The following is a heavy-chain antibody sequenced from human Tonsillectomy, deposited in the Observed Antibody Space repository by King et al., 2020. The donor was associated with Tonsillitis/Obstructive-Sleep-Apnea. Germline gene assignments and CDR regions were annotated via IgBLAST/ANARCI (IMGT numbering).Heavy chain of an antibody. CDR3: ARDGRYDFWSGYKDV. CDR2: IKQDGREK. V-gene: IGHV3-7*04. Sequence: VQLVESGGGLVQPGGSLRLSCAASGFTFSSYWMSWVRQAPGKGLEWLANIKQDGREKYYVDSVKGRFTISRDNAKNSLYLQMNRLRAEDTAVYYCARDGRYDFWSGYKDVWGKGTTVTVSS. CDR1: GFTFSSYW. D-gene: IGHD3-3*01. J-gene: IGHJ6*04.